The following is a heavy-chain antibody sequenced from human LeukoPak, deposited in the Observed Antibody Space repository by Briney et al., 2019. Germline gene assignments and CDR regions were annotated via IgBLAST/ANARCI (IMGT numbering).Heavy chain of an antibody. D-gene: IGHD5-18*01. CDR2: TYYRSKWYN. CDR3: ARGGQGDGYSADEAFDI. J-gene: IGHJ3*02. CDR1: GDSISSNSS. Sequence: HSQTLSLTCAIFGDSISSNSSWTWIRPSPSRGLEWLGRTYYRSKWYNDYVVSVKSRVNVNPDTSKNQFSLQLNSVTPEDTAVYYCARGGQGDGYSADEAFDIWGQGTMVTVS. V-gene: IGHV6-1*01.